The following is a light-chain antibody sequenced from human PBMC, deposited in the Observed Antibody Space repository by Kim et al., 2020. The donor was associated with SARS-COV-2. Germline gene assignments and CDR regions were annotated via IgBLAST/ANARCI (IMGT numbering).Light chain of an antibody. CDR1: SGHSSYA. J-gene: IGLJ3*02. Sequence: ASVKLTCTLSSGHSSYAIAGHQQQPEKGPRYLMKVNSDGSHNKGDGIPDRFSGSRSGAERYLTISSLQSEDEADYYCQTWDTGVRVFGGGTQLTVL. CDR2: VNSDGSH. V-gene: IGLV4-69*01. CDR3: QTWDTGVRV.